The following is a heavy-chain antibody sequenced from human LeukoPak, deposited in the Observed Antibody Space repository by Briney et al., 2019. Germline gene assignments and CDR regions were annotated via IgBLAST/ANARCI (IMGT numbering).Heavy chain of an antibody. CDR2: ISYDGSNK. D-gene: IGHD2-15*01. J-gene: IGHJ4*02. V-gene: IGHV3-30-3*01. Sequence: GRSLRLSCAASGFTFSSYAMHWVRQAPGKGLEWVAVISYDGSNKYYADSVKGRFTISRDNSKNTLYLQMNSLRAEDTAVYYCTVLLGYCSGGSCYSLDYWGQGTLVTVSS. CDR3: TVLLGYCSGGSCYSLDY. CDR1: GFTFSSYA.